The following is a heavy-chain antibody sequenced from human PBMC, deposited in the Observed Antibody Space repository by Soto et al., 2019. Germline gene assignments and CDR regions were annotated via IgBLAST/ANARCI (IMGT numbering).Heavy chain of an antibody. CDR1: GGTFSSYA. CDR3: ARRYYYGSGSYSSSCFDY. D-gene: IGHD3-10*01. V-gene: IGHV1-69*12. CDR2: IIPIFGTA. J-gene: IGHJ4*02. Sequence: QVQLVQSGAEVKKPGSSVKVSCKASGGTFSSYAISWVRQAPGQGLEWMGGIIPIFGTANYAQKFQGRVTITADESTSTAYMELSSLRSDDTAVYYCARRYYYGSGSYSSSCFDYWGQGTLVTVSS.